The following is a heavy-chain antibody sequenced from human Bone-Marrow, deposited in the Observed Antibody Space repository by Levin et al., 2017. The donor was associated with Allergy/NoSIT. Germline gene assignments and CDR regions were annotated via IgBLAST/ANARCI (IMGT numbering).Heavy chain of an antibody. Sequence: SCAASEFTFDTYTMHWVRQAPGKGLEWVAVISSDGSNEYYRASVKGRFTISRDNSKNTLYLQMNSLRAEDTAVYYCARDLDTSELFDSWGQGTLVTVAS. CDR1: EFTFDTYT. D-gene: IGHD1-1*01. J-gene: IGHJ4*02. CDR3: ARDLDTSELFDS. V-gene: IGHV3-30-3*01. CDR2: ISSDGSNE.